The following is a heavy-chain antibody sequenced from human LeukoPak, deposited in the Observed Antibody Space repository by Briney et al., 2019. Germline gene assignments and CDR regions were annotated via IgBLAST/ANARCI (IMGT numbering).Heavy chain of an antibody. V-gene: IGHV1-18*01. Sequence: ASVKVSCKASGYTFTSYGISWVRQAPGRGLEWMGWISAYNGNTNYAQKLQGRVTMTTDTSTSTAYMELRSLRSDDTAVYYCARVTASNYYYYMDVWGKGTTVTVSS. CDR2: ISAYNGNT. J-gene: IGHJ6*03. CDR1: GYTFTSYG. CDR3: ARVTASNYYYYMDV.